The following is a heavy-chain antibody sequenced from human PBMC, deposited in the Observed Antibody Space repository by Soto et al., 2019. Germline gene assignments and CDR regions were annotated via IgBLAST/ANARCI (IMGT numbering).Heavy chain of an antibody. CDR3: ARGYCSGGSCYSGAFDI. Sequence: ASVKVSCKASGYTFTAYYMHWVRQAPGQGLEWMGWINPNSGGTNYAQKFQGWVTMTRDTSISTAYMELSRLRSDDTAVYYCARGYCSGGSCYSGAFDIWGQGTMVTVSS. CDR2: INPNSGGT. J-gene: IGHJ3*02. V-gene: IGHV1-2*04. CDR1: GYTFTAYY. D-gene: IGHD2-15*01.